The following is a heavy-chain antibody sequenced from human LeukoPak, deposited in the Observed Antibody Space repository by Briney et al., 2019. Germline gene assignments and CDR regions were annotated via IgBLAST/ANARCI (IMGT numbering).Heavy chain of an antibody. Sequence: GGSLRLSCAASGFTFSSYWMSWVRQAPGKGLEWVANIKQDGSEKYYVDSVKGRFTISRDNAKNSLYLQMNSLRAEDTAVYYCARDDCSSISCYHNWFDPWGQGTPVTVSS. J-gene: IGHJ5*02. CDR2: IKQDGSEK. CDR3: ARDDCSSISCYHNWFDP. V-gene: IGHV3-7*01. CDR1: GFTFSSYW. D-gene: IGHD2-2*01.